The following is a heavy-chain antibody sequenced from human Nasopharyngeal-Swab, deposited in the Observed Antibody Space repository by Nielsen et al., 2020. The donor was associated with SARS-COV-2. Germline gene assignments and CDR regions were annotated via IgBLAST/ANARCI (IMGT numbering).Heavy chain of an antibody. D-gene: IGHD2-15*01. CDR2: INGDGSSGSA. J-gene: IGHJ2*01. V-gene: IGHV3-74*01. CDR3: VRAAYCSLGSCNYWYFDF. Sequence: WIRQPPGKGLVWVSRINGDGSSGSASYGDSVRGRVTISRDNAKNTLYLEMNNLRAEDTAVYYCVRAAYCSLGSCNYWYFDFWGRGTRVTVSS.